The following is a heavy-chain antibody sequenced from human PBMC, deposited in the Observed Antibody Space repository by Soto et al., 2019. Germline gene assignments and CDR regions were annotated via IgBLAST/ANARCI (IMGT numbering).Heavy chain of an antibody. CDR1: GFTFTSYA. D-gene: IGHD3-22*01. CDR3: EKNPHIGYDSSWFAH. V-gene: IGHV3-23*01. Sequence: EVQLLESGGGLVQPGGSLRLSCAASGFTFTSYAMTWVRQAPGKGLEWVSGIRATGDSPDYADSVKGRFTISKDNSNNILYLQMNSLRAEDTAAYFCEKNPHIGYDSSWFAHWGKGTLVTVSS. J-gene: IGHJ5*02. CDR2: IRATGDSP.